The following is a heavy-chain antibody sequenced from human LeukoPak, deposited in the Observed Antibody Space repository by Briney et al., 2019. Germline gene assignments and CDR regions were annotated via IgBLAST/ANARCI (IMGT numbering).Heavy chain of an antibody. CDR3: AKDGFRGRGDAFDI. J-gene: IGHJ3*02. Sequence: GGSLRLSCAAAGFAFSSYAMSWVRQAPGKGLEWVSAISGSGGSTYCADSVKGRFTISRDNSKNTLYLQMNSLRAEDTAVYYCAKDGFRGRGDAFDIWGQGTMVTVSS. D-gene: IGHD2-2*03. CDR1: GFAFSSYA. V-gene: IGHV3-23*01. CDR2: ISGSGGST.